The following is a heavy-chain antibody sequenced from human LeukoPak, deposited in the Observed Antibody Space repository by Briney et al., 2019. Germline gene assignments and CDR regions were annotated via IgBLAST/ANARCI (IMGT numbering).Heavy chain of an antibody. V-gene: IGHV4-34*01. Sequence: MSSETLSLTCAVYGGSVSGYYWSWIRQPPGKGLEWIGEINHSGSTNYNPSLKSRVTISVDTSKNQFSLKLSSVTAADTAVYYCARGPRYCSGGSCYPGELGKTYFDYWGQGTLVTVSS. J-gene: IGHJ4*02. D-gene: IGHD2-15*01. CDR3: ARGPRYCSGGSCYPGELGKTYFDY. CDR2: INHSGST. CDR1: GGSVSGYY.